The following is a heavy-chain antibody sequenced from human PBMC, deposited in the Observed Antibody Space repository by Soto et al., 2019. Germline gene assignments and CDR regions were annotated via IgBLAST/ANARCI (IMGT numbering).Heavy chain of an antibody. D-gene: IGHD1-1*01. Sequence: SETLSLTCTVSGGSISSSSYYWGWIRQPPGKGLEWIGSIFYSGSTYYNPSLKSRVTISVDRSKNQFSLKLSSVTAADTAVYYCARGYGKPEYFQHWGQGTLVTVPQ. CDR1: GGSISSSSYY. CDR3: ARGYGKPEYFQH. J-gene: IGHJ1*01. CDR2: IFYSGST. V-gene: IGHV4-39*07.